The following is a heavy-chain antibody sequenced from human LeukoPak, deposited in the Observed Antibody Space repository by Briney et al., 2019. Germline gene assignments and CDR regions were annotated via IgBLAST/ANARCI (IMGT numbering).Heavy chain of an antibody. D-gene: IGHD3-16*01. CDR2: IYSGGNT. CDR3: ARDDVATVFDY. J-gene: IGHJ4*02. V-gene: IGHV3-66*02. Sequence: GGSLRLSCVASGFTVSSNYVTWVRQAPGKGLEWVSVIYSGGNTFYADSVKGRFTISRDNSKNTLYLQMNSLRGEDTAIYYCARDDVATVFDYWGQGTLVTVSS. CDR1: GFTVSSNY.